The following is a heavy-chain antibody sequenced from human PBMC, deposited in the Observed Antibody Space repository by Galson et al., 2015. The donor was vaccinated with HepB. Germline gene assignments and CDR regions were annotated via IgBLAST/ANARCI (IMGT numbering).Heavy chain of an antibody. Sequence: QSGAEVKKPGESLKISCKGSGYSFTSYWIGWVRQMPGKGLEWMGIIYPGDSDTRYSPSFQGQVTISADKSISTAYLQWSSLKASDTAMYYCARRVQDGLRFLEWPNNWFDPWGQGTLVTVSS. D-gene: IGHD3-3*01. J-gene: IGHJ5*02. V-gene: IGHV5-51*01. CDR3: ARRVQDGLRFLEWPNNWFDP. CDR1: GYSFTSYW. CDR2: IYPGDSDT.